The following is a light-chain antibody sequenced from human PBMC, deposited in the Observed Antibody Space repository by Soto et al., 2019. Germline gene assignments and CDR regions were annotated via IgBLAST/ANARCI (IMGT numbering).Light chain of an antibody. Sequence: QSVLTQPPSASGTPGQRVTISASGSSSNIGSHYVYWYQQLPATDPKLLIYRNNQRPSGIPDRFSGSKSGTSASLAISGLRSEDEAAYYCAAWDDNVSGWVFGGGTKLTVL. CDR1: SSNIGSHY. CDR2: RNN. CDR3: AAWDDNVSGWV. J-gene: IGLJ3*02. V-gene: IGLV1-47*01.